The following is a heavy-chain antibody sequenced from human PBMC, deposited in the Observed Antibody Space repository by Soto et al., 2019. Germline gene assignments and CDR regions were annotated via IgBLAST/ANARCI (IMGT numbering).Heavy chain of an antibody. J-gene: IGHJ1*01. D-gene: IGHD1-26*01. CDR1: GFTFDDYA. CDR3: VKDESIKWYSGQFRN. Sequence: GGSLRLSCAASGFTFDDYAMHWVRQVPGKGLEWVSGINWNSGSIGYGDSVKGRFVISRDNAKNSLHLQMNSLSAEDTALYYCVKDESIKWYSGQFRNWGQGTLVTVSS. CDR2: INWNSGSI. V-gene: IGHV3-9*01.